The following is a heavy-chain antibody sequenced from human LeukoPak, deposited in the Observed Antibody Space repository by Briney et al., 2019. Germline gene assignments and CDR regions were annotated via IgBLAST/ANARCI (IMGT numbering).Heavy chain of an antibody. D-gene: IGHD3-9*01. V-gene: IGHV3-64*01. J-gene: IGHJ4*02. CDR2: ISSNGGST. CDR1: GFTFSSYA. CDR3: ARGTPNYDILTGPYDY. Sequence: GGSLRLSCAASGFTFSSYAMHWVRQAPGKGLEYVSAISSNGGSTYYANSVKGRFTISRDNSKNTLYLQMGSLRAEGMAVYYCARGTPNYDILTGPYDYWGQGTLVTVSS.